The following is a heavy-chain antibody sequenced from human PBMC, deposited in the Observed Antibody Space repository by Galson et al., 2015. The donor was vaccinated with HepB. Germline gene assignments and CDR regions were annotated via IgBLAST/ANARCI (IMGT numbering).Heavy chain of an antibody. CDR3: AKDRGGSYYAFEI. CDR2: SSWNSGRI. V-gene: IGHV3-9*01. J-gene: IGHJ2*01. D-gene: IGHD1-26*01. CDR1: GFTFDDYA. Sequence: SLRLSCAGSGFTFDDYAMHWVRQAPGKGLEWVPGSSWNSGRIDYADSVKGRFTISRDNAKSSLYLQMNSLRAEDTALYYCAKDRGGSYYAFEIWGRGTLVTVSS.